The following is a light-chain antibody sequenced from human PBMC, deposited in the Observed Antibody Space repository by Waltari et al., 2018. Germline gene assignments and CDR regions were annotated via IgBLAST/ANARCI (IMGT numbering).Light chain of an antibody. V-gene: IGLV2-14*03. J-gene: IGLJ3*02. CDR3: SSYTSSSTDVL. Sequence: QSALTQPASVSGSPGQSTTIPSPGTRRDVGGYTYVSWSQQYPGKGPKLMIYDVTNRPSGVSNRFSGSKSGNTASLTISGLQAEDEADYYCSSYTSSSTDVLFGGGTKLTVL. CDR2: DVT. CDR1: RRDVGGYTY.